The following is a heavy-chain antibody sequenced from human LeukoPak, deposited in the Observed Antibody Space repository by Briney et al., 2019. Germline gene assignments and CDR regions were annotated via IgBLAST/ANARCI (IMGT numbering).Heavy chain of an antibody. V-gene: IGHV4-34*01. J-gene: IGHJ4*02. CDR1: DGAFSGYH. CDR2: VNHRGMT. Sequence: SETLSLTCAVSDGAFSGYHWNWIRQAPGKGLEWIGEVNHRGMTNYNPSLKSRVIISADTSKNQFYLKLHSVTAADTAIYYCARDPTSEISVPHFFDDWGQGTLVTVSS. D-gene: IGHD3-3*02. CDR3: ARDPTSEISVPHFFDD.